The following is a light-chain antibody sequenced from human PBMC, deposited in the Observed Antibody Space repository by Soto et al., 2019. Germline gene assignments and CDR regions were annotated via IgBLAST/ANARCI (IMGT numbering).Light chain of an antibody. Sequence: QSALTHPASVSGSAGPSITISCTGTTSFVGTYNFVSLYQQHPGKAPQVLIYEGTKRPPGDSTRFSAATSGRTRSLTISRLQTEDEADYYCGSYVGASIYVFGTGTKVTVL. J-gene: IGLJ1*01. CDR1: TSFVGTYNF. V-gene: IGLV2-23*01. CDR3: GSYVGASIYV. CDR2: EGT.